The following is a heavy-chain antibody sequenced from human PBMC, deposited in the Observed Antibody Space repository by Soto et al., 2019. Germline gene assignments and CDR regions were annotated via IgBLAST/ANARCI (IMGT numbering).Heavy chain of an antibody. CDR2: IDSDGRST. CDR3: VRDYHSSGFYSGH. Sequence: WGSLRLSCAASGFTFSSYLMHWVRQSPGKGLVWVSQIDSDGRSTTYADTVKGRFTVSRDNAKNKLFLQMNSLRAEDTAVYYCVRDYHSSGFYSGHWGHGPMLTV. J-gene: IGHJ4*01. V-gene: IGHV3-74*03. CDR1: GFTFSSYL. D-gene: IGHD3-22*01.